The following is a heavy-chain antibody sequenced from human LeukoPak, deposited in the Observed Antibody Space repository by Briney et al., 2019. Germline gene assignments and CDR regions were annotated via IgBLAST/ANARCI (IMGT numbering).Heavy chain of an antibody. J-gene: IGHJ4*02. V-gene: IGHV3-33*06. Sequence: GGSLRLSCAASGFTFSSYGIHWVRQAPGKGLEWVAVIWYDGSNKYYADSVKGRFTISRDNSKNVLHLQMNSLRVEDTAVYYCAKEGDYCSSSGCHKRGIDYWGQGTLVTVSS. CDR1: GFTFSSYG. CDR2: IWYDGSNK. D-gene: IGHD2-2*01. CDR3: AKEGDYCSSSGCHKRGIDY.